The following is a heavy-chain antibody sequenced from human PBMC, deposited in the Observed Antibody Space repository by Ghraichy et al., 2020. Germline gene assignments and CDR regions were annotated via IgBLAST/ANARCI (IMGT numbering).Heavy chain of an antibody. J-gene: IGHJ4*02. CDR1: GGTLNNYA. Sequence: SVKVSCKASGGTLNNYAISWVRQAPGQGLEWLGGFNPLFGTANYAQNFQGRVTMTADESTTTAFLEVSSLRLEDTAVYYCARGAPAQLLVYFLDHWGQGSLVTVSS. CDR2: FNPLFGTA. D-gene: IGHD2-8*01. V-gene: IGHV1-69*13. CDR3: ARGAPAQLLVYFLDH.